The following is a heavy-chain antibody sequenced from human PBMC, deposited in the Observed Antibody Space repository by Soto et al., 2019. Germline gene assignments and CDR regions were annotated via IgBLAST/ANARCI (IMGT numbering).Heavy chain of an antibody. V-gene: IGHV3-53*02. D-gene: IGHD6-19*01. Sequence: EVQLVETGGGLIQPGGSLRLSCAASGFNVSYNYMSWVRQAPGKGLEWVSIIHSDGGTYYADSVKGRFTISRDNSRNTVYLQMNSLRADDTAVYYRGSIAVAEGFDPWGQGTLVTVSS. CDR3: GSIAVAEGFDP. CDR2: IHSDGGT. CDR1: GFNVSYNY. J-gene: IGHJ5*02.